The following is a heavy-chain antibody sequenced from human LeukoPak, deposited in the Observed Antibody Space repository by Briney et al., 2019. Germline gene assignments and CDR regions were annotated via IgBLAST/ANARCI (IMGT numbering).Heavy chain of an antibody. CDR1: GFTFSSYG. J-gene: IGHJ6*02. CDR2: ISYDGSNK. V-gene: IGHV3-30*18. Sequence: PGGSLRLSCAASGFTFSSYGMHWVRQAPGKGLEWVAVISYDGSNKYYADSVKGRFTISRDNSKNTLYLQMNTLRADDTAVYYCAKDLDVWGQGTTVTVSS. CDR3: AKDLDV.